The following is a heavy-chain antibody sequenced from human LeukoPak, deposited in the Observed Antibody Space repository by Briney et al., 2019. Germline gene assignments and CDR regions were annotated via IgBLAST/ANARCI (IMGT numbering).Heavy chain of an antibody. CDR1: GYTFTSYA. Sequence: GASVKVSCKASGYTFTSYAISWVRHAPGQGLEWMGWISAYNGNTNYAQNLQGRVTMTTDTSTSTAYMELRSLRSDDTAVYYCAKLDSSGWPLEGMDVWGQGTTVTVSS. D-gene: IGHD6-19*01. CDR2: ISAYNGNT. J-gene: IGHJ6*02. V-gene: IGHV1-18*01. CDR3: AKLDSSGWPLEGMDV.